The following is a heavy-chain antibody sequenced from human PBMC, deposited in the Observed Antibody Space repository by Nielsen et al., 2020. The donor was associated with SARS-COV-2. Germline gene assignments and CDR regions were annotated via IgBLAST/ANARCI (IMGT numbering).Heavy chain of an antibody. CDR1: GFDVNSNF. CDR2: IDESGIT. J-gene: IGHJ4*02. V-gene: IGHV3-53*01. CDR3: ASNGFTTYSGSGTYYNVGY. D-gene: IGHD3-10*01. Sequence: GESLKISCAGSGFDVNSNFVSWVRQAPGKGLEWVALIDESGITYYADSVEGRFTISRDNAKNSLYLQMNSLRAEDTAVYYCASNGFTTYSGSGTYYNVGYWGQGTLVTVSS.